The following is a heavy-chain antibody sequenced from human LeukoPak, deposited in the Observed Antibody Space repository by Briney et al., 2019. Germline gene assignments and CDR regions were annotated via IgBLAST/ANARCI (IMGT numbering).Heavy chain of an antibody. V-gene: IGHV4-59*12. CDR2: IYYTGST. CDR3: ARIPYRSGTSGYYYLDS. CDR1: GGSISTYF. Sequence: SETLSLTCTVSGGSISTYFWNWVRQPPGKGLEWIGYIYYTGSTSYNPSLKSRVTISVDRPSNHLSLKLSSVTAADTAVYYCARIPYRSGTSGYYYLDSWGQGTLVTVSS. D-gene: IGHD3-22*01. J-gene: IGHJ4*02.